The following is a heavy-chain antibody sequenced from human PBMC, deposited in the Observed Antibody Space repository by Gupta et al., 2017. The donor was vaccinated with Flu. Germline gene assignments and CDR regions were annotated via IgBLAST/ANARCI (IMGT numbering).Heavy chain of an antibody. J-gene: IGHJ2*01. CDR1: GFTFSSYA. CDR3: AKAQGGSYLVGWYFDL. CDR2: ISGSGGST. Sequence: EVQLLESGGGLVQPGGPLRLSCAASGFTFSSYAMSWVRQAPGKGLEWVSAISGSGGSTYYADSVKGRFTISRDNSKNTLYLQMNSLRAEDTAVYYCAKAQGGSYLVGWYFDLWGRGTLVTVSS. D-gene: IGHD1-26*01. V-gene: IGHV3-23*01.